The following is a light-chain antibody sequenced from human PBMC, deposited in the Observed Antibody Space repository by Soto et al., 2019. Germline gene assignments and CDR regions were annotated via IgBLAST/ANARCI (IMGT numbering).Light chain of an antibody. V-gene: IGLV2-14*01. CDR2: EVT. CDR1: SSDVGAYNF. J-gene: IGLJ1*01. CDR3: SSYTTSAPYV. Sequence: QSALTQPASVSGSPGQSITISCTGTSSDVGAYNFVSWYQFHPGRAPKLIIYEVTIRPSGVSNRFSGSKSGNTASLTISGLQAQEEADYYCSSYTTSAPYVFGSGTKVTVL.